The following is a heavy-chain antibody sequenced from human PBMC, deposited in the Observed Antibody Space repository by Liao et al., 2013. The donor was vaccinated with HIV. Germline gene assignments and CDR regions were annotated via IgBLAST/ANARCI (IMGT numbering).Heavy chain of an antibody. CDR1: GGSFAGHY. J-gene: IGHJ3*01. CDR2: INDSGAA. V-gene: IGHV4-34*01. CDR3: SRGGFTMIRGVIKGEM. Sequence: QVQLQQWGAGLLKPSETLTLTCGVFGGSFAGHYWSWIRQAPGKGLEWVGEINDSGAANYNPSLRSRITISVDTSKNELSLKMTSVTAADTALYYCSRGGFTMIRGVIKGEMWGQGTMVTVSS. D-gene: IGHD3-10*01.